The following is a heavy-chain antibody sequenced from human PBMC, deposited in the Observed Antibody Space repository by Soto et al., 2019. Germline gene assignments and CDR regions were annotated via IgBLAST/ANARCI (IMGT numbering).Heavy chain of an antibody. J-gene: IGHJ4*02. Sequence: SETLSLTCTVSGGSISSSGYYWGWIRQPPGKGLEWIGSIYYSGYTYYNPSLKSRVTIDTSKNQFSLKLSSVTAADTAVYYCARPLFPINYFDYWGQGTLVTVSS. CDR2: IYYSGYT. CDR1: GGSISSSGYY. V-gene: IGHV4-39*01. CDR3: ARPLFPINYFDY.